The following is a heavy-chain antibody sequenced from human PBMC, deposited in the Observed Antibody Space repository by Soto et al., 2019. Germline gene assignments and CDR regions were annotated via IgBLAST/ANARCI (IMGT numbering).Heavy chain of an antibody. CDR3: APFLWPAAAFAL. J-gene: IGHJ3*01. D-gene: IGHD3-10*01. Sequence: QITLRESGPTLVRPTETLTLTCSFSGFSLITSGVGVGWFRQSPGKALEWLAVIHWDDDKRYSPSLSSRLAITKDTSINQVVLTMTNVDPVDTGTYYCAPFLWPAAAFALWCQGTVATVSS. V-gene: IGHV2-5*02. CDR1: GFSLITSGVG. CDR2: IHWDDDK.